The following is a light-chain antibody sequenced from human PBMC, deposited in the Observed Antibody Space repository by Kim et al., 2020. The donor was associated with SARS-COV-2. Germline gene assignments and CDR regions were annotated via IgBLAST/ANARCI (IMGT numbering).Light chain of an antibody. CDR2: QDN. Sequence: SYELTQPPSVSVSPGQTASITCSGDKLGDKYACWYQQKPGQSPVLVIYQDNKRPSGIPERFSGSNSGNTATLTISGTQAMDEADYYCQPWDSSTKVFGTG. CDR3: QPWDSSTKV. V-gene: IGLV3-1*01. CDR1: KLGDKY. J-gene: IGLJ1*01.